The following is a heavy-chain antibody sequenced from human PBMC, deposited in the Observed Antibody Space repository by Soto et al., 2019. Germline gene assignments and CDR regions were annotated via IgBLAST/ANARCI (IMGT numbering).Heavy chain of an antibody. CDR2: INPNSGGT. J-gene: IGHJ6*02. CDR3: ARERYYDFWSGSPPFGMDV. D-gene: IGHD3-3*01. CDR1: GYSFTGYY. V-gene: IGHV1-2*04. Sequence: GSVQVSSKASGYSFTGYYMLWVRQAPAQGLEWMGSINPNSGGTNYAQKFQGWVTMTRDTSISTAYMELSRLRSDDTAVYYCARERYYDFWSGSPPFGMDVWGQGTTVTVSS.